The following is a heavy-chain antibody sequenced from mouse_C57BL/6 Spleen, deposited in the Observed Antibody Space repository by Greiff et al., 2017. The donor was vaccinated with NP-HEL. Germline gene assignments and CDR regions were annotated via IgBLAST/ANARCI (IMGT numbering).Heavy chain of an antibody. V-gene: IGHV1-64*01. J-gene: IGHJ4*01. Sequence: VQLQQSGAELVKPGASVKLSCKASGYTFTSYWMHWVKQRPGLGLEWIGMIHPNSGSTNYNEKFKSKATLTVDKSSSTAYMQLSSLTSEDSAVYYCARSNYAMDYWGQGTSVTVSS. CDR3: ARSNYAMDY. CDR1: GYTFTSYW. CDR2: IHPNSGST.